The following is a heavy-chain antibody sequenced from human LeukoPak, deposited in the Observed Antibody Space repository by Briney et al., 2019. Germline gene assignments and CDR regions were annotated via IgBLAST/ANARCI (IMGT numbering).Heavy chain of an antibody. CDR1: GGSFSGYY. V-gene: IGHV4-34*01. D-gene: IGHD2-2*01. Sequence: SETLSLTCAVYGGSFSGYYWSWIRQPPGKGLEWIGEINHSGSTNYNPSLKSRVTISVDTSKNQFSLKLSSVTAADTAVYYCARGRVGGGYSVVVPAAHQGSNWFDPWGQGTLVTVSS. CDR3: ARGRVGGGYSVVVPAAHQGSNWFDP. J-gene: IGHJ5*02. CDR2: INHSGST.